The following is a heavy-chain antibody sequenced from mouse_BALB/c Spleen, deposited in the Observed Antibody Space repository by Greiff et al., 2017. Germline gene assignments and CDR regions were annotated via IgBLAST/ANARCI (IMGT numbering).Heavy chain of an antibody. CDR2: ISSGGST. CDR3: ARGGGKRAMDY. D-gene: IGHD2-1*01. J-gene: IGHJ4*01. V-gene: IGHV5-6-5*01. Sequence: EVQLVESGGGLVKPGGSLKLSCAASGFTFSSYAMSWVRQTPEKRLEWVASISSGGSTYYPDSVKGRFTISRDNARNILYLQMSSLRSEDTAMYYCARGGGKRAMDYWGQGTSVTVSS. CDR1: GFTFSSYA.